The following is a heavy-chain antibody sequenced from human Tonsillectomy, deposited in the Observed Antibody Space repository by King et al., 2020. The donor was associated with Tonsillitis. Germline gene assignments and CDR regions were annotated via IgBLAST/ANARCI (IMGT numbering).Heavy chain of an antibody. D-gene: IGHD3-10*01. V-gene: IGHV6-1*01. Sequence: HVQLQQSGPGLVKPSQTLSLTCAISGDSVSSNSAAWNWIRQSPSRGLEWLGRTYYRSKWYSDYAVSVKSRITINPDTSKNQFSLQLNSVTPEDTAVYYSTRELEDYYASGRSGPYYYYYGMDVWGQGTTVTVSS. CDR1: GDSVSSNSAA. CDR2: TYYRSKWYS. CDR3: TRELEDYYASGRSGPYYYYYGMDV. J-gene: IGHJ6*02.